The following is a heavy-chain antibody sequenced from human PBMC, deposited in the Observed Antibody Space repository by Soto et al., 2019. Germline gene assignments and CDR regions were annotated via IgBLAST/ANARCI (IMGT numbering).Heavy chain of an antibody. Sequence: ASETLSLTCSVSGASISSRDYYWGWIRQTPGKGLEWIGNIDYNGVTYYNPSLKSRVTVSKDTSKNQFSLKVASVTAADTAIYYCGGVMIGTSRHTDSDYWGQGTQVTVSS. CDR3: GGVMIGTSRHTDSDY. CDR2: IDYNGVT. J-gene: IGHJ4*02. CDR1: GASISSRDYY. D-gene: IGHD2-2*01. V-gene: IGHV4-39*01.